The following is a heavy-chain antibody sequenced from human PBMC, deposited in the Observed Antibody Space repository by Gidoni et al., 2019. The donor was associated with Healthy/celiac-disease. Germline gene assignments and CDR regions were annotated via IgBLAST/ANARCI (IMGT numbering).Heavy chain of an antibody. CDR2: ISWNSGSI. D-gene: IGHD1-7*01. CDR3: AKDTQLELRGSFDY. V-gene: IGHV3-9*01. Sequence: EVQLVESGGGLVQPGRSLRLSCAAAGFTFDDYAMHWVRQAPGKGLEWVSGISWNSGSIGYADSVKGRFTISRDNAKNSLYLQMNSLRAEDTALYYCAKDTQLELRGSFDYWGQGTLVTVSS. J-gene: IGHJ4*02. CDR1: GFTFDDYA.